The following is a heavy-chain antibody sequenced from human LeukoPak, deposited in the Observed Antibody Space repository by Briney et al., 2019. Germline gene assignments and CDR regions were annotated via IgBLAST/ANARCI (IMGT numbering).Heavy chain of an antibody. CDR2: IYYSGST. Sequence: SETLSLICTVSGGSISSYYWSWIRQPPGKGLEWIGYIYYSGSTNYNPSLKSRVTISVDTSKNQFSLKLSSVTAADTAVYYCARRGDSSGSLDYWGQGTLVTVSS. D-gene: IGHD6-19*01. CDR3: ARRGDSSGSLDY. CDR1: GGSISSYY. J-gene: IGHJ4*02. V-gene: IGHV4-59*01.